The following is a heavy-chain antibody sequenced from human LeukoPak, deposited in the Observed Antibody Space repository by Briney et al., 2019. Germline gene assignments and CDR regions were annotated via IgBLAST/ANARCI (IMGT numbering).Heavy chain of an antibody. V-gene: IGHV4-4*07. J-gene: IGHJ4*02. CDR1: GGSISSYY. CDR3: ARDSGRGSSSWYDRGNFDY. D-gene: IGHD6-13*01. Sequence: SETLSLTCTVSGGSISSYYWSWIRQPAGKGLEWIGRIYTSGSTNYNPSLKSRVTMLVDTSKNQFSLRLSSVTAADTAVYYCARDSGRGSSSWYDRGNFDYWGQGTLVTVSS. CDR2: IYTSGST.